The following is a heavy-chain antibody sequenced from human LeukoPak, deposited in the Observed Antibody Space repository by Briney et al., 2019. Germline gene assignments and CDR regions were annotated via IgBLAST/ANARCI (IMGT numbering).Heavy chain of an antibody. D-gene: IGHD2-15*01. Sequence: NTSETLSLTCTVSGGSISSYYWSWIRQPPGKGLEWIGYIYYSGSTNYNPSLKSRVTISVDTSKNQFSLKLSSVTAADTAVYYCARGGYCSGGSCYKEGWFDPWGQGTLVTVSS. V-gene: IGHV4-59*12. CDR3: ARGGYCSGGSCYKEGWFDP. CDR1: GGSISSYY. CDR2: IYYSGST. J-gene: IGHJ5*02.